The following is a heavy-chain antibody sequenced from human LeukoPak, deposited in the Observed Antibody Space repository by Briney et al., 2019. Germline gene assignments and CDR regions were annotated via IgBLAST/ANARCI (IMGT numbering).Heavy chain of an antibody. V-gene: IGHV4-31*03. Sequence: SQTLSLTCTVSGGSISSGGYYWSWIRQHPGKGLEWIGYIYYSGSTNYNPSLKSRVTISVDTSKNQFSLELSSVTAADTAVYYCARDSTVYGDYIFWGQGTLVTVSS. CDR3: ARDSTVYGDYIF. D-gene: IGHD4-17*01. J-gene: IGHJ4*02. CDR2: IYYSGST. CDR1: GGSISSGGYY.